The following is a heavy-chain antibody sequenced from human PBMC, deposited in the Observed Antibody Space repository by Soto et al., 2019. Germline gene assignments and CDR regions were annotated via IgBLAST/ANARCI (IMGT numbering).Heavy chain of an antibody. CDR1: GFTFDDYA. V-gene: IGHV3-9*01. CDR3: AKDIRRGFSSAWGD. J-gene: IGHJ4*02. CDR2: MSWNSGTI. Sequence: EVQLVESGGGLVQPGRSLRLSCAASGFTFDDYAMHWVRQAPGKGLEWVSGMSWNSGTIAYADSVQGRFTVSRDNAKNSLYLQMNSLRADDTAVYYCAKDIRRGFSSAWGDWGQGALVTVSS. D-gene: IGHD6-19*01.